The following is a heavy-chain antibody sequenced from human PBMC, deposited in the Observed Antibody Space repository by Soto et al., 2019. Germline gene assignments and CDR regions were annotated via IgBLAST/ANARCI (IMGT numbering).Heavy chain of an antibody. CDR1: GFNFRTYG. Sequence: QIQLVESGGAVVQPGGSLRLSCVASGFNFRTYGMHWVRQAPGKGLEWVANIFYDGISKYYADAVRGQFSVSRDNSKNTVDLQMTSLKEDDTAVYYCARDRQQWQTTPLDPWGQGTLVTVSS. D-gene: IGHD6-19*01. J-gene: IGHJ5*02. CDR2: IFYDGISK. V-gene: IGHV3-30*03. CDR3: ARDRQQWQTTPLDP.